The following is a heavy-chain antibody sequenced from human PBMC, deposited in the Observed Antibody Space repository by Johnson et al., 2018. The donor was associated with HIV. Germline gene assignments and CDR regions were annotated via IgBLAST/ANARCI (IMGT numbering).Heavy chain of an antibody. J-gene: IGHJ3*02. CDR1: EFTFSSYA. CDR3: TRVSFGEGAFDI. Sequence: VQLVESGGGLAQPGGSLRLSCAASEFTFSSYATSWARQAPGTGLEWVSGISGRGGSTDYADSVMGRFTISRDNSKNTLYLQMNSLKTEDTAVYYCTRVSFGEGAFDIWGHGTMVTVSS. CDR2: ISGRGGST. D-gene: IGHD3-10*01. V-gene: IGHV3-23*04.